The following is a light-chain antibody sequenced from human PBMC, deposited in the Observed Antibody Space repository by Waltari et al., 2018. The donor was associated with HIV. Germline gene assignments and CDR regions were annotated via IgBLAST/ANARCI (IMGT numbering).Light chain of an antibody. CDR3: QQYDTNPFT. J-gene: IGKJ3*01. Sequence: DIVMTQSPDSLSLSLGERATINCKSSQSVLDKSKNKNNLVWYQQKPGQPPKVLIHCASTRESGVPDRFSGSGSGTEFTLTINSLQAEDVAVYYCQQYDTNPFTFGPGTKVNVK. V-gene: IGKV4-1*01. CDR2: CAS. CDR1: QSVLDKSKNKNN.